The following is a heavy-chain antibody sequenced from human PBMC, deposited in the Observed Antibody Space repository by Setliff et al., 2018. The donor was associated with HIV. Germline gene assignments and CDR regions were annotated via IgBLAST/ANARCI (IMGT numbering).Heavy chain of an antibody. CDR3: ARDLSPGITAPLDY. D-gene: IGHD6-13*01. J-gene: IGHJ4*02. CDR1: GFTFSSSC. Sequence: PGGSLRLSCVASGFTFSSSCMDWFRQAPGKGLEWISSISGSSAYIYYADSVKGRFTISRGNAKNSLYLQMNSLRAEDTAVYYCARDLSPGITAPLDYWGQGTLVTVSS. V-gene: IGHV3-21*01. CDR2: ISGSSAYI.